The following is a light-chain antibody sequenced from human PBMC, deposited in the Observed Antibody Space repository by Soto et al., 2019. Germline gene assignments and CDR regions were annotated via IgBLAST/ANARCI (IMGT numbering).Light chain of an antibody. Sequence: DIQMTQSPSTLSASVGDRVTITFRASQSISSGLAWYQQKPGKAPKLLIYKASSLESGVPSRFSGSGSGTEFTLTISSLQPDDFATYYCQQYNSYSPQTFGQGTKVDIK. J-gene: IGKJ1*01. CDR1: QSISSG. V-gene: IGKV1-5*03. CDR3: QQYNSYSPQT. CDR2: KAS.